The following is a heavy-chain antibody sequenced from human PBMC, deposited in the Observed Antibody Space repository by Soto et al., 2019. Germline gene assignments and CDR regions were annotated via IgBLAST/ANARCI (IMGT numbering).Heavy chain of an antibody. D-gene: IGHD3-3*01. CDR2: IKQDGSEK. CDR1: GFTFSIYW. CDR3: XRLQLRFLEWPEGWFDP. V-gene: IGHV3-7*03. Sequence: GGSLRLSCAASGFTFSIYWMSWVRQAPGKGLEWVANIKQDGSEKYYVDSVKGRFTISRDNAKNSLYLQMNSLRAEDTAVYYCXRLQLRFLEWPEGWFDPWGQGTLVTVSS. J-gene: IGHJ5*02.